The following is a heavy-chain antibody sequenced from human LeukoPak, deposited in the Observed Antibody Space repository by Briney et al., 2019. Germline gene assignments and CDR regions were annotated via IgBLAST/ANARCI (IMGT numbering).Heavy chain of an antibody. J-gene: IGHJ4*02. Sequence: GASVKVSCKASGGTFSSYAISWVRQAPGQGLEWMGRIIPIFGIANYAQKFQGRVTITADKSTSTAYMELSSLRSEDTAVYYCARDEPRVAAAAPSHFDYWGQGTLVTVSS. CDR2: IIPIFGIA. D-gene: IGHD6-13*01. V-gene: IGHV1-69*04. CDR1: GGTFSSYA. CDR3: ARDEPRVAAAAPSHFDY.